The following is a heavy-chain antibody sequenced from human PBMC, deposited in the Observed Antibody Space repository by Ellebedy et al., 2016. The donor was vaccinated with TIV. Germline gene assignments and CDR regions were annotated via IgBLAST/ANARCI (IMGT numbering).Heavy chain of an antibody. D-gene: IGHD3-10*01. V-gene: IGHV3-33*01. Sequence: GGSLRLSCAASGFTFSSYGMHWVRQAPGKGLEWVAVIWYDGSNKYYADSVKGRFTISRDNSKNTLYLQMNSLRAEDTAVYYCARDHGGSGYYYGMDVWGQGTTVTVSS. CDR3: ARDHGGSGYYYGMDV. CDR2: IWYDGSNK. J-gene: IGHJ6*02. CDR1: GFTFSSYG.